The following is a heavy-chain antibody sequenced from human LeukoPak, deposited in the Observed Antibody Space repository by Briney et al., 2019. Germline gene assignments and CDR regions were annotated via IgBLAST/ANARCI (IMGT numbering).Heavy chain of an antibody. Sequence: PGGSLRLSCVVSGFTFSSYAMSWVRQAPGKGLEWVSAISGSGGSTYYADSVKGRFTISRDNSKNTLYLKMNSLRAEDTAIYYCARVRLQPSYYFDFWGQGTLVTVSS. CDR1: GFTFSSYA. D-gene: IGHD5-18*01. CDR2: ISGSGGST. J-gene: IGHJ4*02. V-gene: IGHV3-23*01. CDR3: ARVRLQPSYYFDF.